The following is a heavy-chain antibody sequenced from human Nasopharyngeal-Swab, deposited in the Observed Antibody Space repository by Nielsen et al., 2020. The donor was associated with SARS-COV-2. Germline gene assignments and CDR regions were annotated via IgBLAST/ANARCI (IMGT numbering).Heavy chain of an antibody. Sequence: SETLSLTCTVSGGSISSYYWSWIRQPPGKGPEWIGYIYYSGSTNYNPSLKSRVTISVDTSKNQFSLKLSSVTAADTAVYYCARTGDSSGWYSSFDYWGQGTLVTVSS. J-gene: IGHJ4*02. CDR1: GGSISSYY. CDR2: IYYSGST. CDR3: ARTGDSSGWYSSFDY. V-gene: IGHV4-59*01. D-gene: IGHD6-19*01.